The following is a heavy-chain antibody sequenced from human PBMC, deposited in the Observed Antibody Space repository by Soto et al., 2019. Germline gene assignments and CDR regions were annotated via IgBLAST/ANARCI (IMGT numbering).Heavy chain of an antibody. Sequence: EVQLVESGGGLVQPGESLTLSCAASGFTFSSYWMHWVRQAPGKGLVWVSRIKSDGSGTYYADSVKGRLTISRDNAKNTFNRKLNSQKVEDTAVYFCGGGDAEPYDANGSPARHWGKGPLFTVPS. CDR1: GFTFSSYW. CDR3: GGGDAEPYDANGSPARH. CDR2: IKSDGSGT. J-gene: IGHJ4*02. D-gene: IGHD3-10*01. V-gene: IGHV3-74*01.